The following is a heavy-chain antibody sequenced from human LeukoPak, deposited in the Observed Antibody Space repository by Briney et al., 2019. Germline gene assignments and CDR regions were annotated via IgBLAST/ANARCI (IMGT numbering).Heavy chain of an antibody. Sequence: ASVKVSCKASGYTFTGYYMLWVRQAPGQGLEWMGWINPHSGGTNYAQKFQGRVTMTRDTSISTAYMELSRLRSDDTAVYYCARDDYGDYKYYFDYWGRGTLVTVSS. D-gene: IGHD4-17*01. CDR1: GYTFTGYY. CDR3: ARDDYGDYKYYFDY. CDR2: INPHSGGT. J-gene: IGHJ4*02. V-gene: IGHV1-2*02.